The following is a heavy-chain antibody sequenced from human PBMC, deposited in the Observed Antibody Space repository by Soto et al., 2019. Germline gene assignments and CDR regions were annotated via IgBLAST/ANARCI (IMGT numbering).Heavy chain of an antibody. D-gene: IGHD5-18*01. Sequence: SLRLSCAASGFTFSSYAMHWVRQAPGKGLEWVAVISYDGSNKYYADSVKGRFTISRDNSKNTLYLQMNSLRAEDTAVYYCVRDTWDTAMVLHYYFDYWGQGTLVTVSS. J-gene: IGHJ4*02. CDR2: ISYDGSNK. CDR3: VRDTWDTAMVLHYYFDY. CDR1: GFTFSSYA. V-gene: IGHV3-30-3*01.